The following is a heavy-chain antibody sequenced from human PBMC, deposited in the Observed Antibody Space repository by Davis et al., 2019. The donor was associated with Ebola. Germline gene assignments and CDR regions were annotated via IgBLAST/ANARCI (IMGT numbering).Heavy chain of an antibody. D-gene: IGHD3-16*01. V-gene: IGHV4-34*01. CDR3: ARGSDHIWGKDDF. J-gene: IGHJ4*02. CDR1: GSTFRGYY. CDR2: INYSGNT. Sequence: MPSETLSLTCAVYGSTFRGYYWSWIRQSPGKGLEWIGEINYSGNTKYNPSLKSRVTISVDTSKNQFSLSVTYLTAADTAVYYCARGSDHIWGKDDFWGQGTLVTVSS.